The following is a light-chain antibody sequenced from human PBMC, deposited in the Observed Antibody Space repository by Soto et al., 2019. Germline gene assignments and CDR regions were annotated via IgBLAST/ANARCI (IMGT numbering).Light chain of an antibody. CDR3: QQYNNWPFT. CDR1: QSISSN. Sequence: ERVMTQSPATLSVSPGERATLSCRAGQSISSNLAWYQQKPGQAPRLLIYGASTRATGIPARFSGSGSGTEFTLTISSLQSEDFAVYYCQQYNNWPFTFGPGTKVDIK. V-gene: IGKV3-15*01. CDR2: GAS. J-gene: IGKJ3*01.